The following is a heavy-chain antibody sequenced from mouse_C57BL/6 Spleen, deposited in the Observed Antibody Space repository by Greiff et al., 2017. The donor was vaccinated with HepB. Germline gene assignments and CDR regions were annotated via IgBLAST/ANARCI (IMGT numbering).Heavy chain of an antibody. Sequence: EVKVVESGGGLVKPGGSLKLSCAASGFTFSDYGMHWVRQAPEKGLEWVAYISSGSSTIYYADTVKGRFTISRDNAKNTLFLQMTSLRSEDTAMYYCAIYYDSYFDYWGQGTTLTVSS. V-gene: IGHV5-17*01. CDR1: GFTFSDYG. CDR3: AIYYDSYFDY. CDR2: ISSGSSTI. D-gene: IGHD2-4*01. J-gene: IGHJ2*01.